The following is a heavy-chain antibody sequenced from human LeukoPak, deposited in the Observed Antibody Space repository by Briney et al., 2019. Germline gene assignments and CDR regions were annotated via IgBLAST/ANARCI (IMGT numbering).Heavy chain of an antibody. CDR1: GGSISSSSYY. J-gene: IGHJ3*02. CDR3: ARQLDSGSYRLLDAFDI. Sequence: SETLSLTCTVSGGSISSSSYYWGWIRQPPGKGLEWIGSIYYSGSTYYNPSLKSRVTISVDTSKNQFSLKLSSVTAADTAVYYYARQLDSGSYRLLDAFDIWGQGTMVTVSS. CDR2: IYYSGST. V-gene: IGHV4-39*01. D-gene: IGHD1-26*01.